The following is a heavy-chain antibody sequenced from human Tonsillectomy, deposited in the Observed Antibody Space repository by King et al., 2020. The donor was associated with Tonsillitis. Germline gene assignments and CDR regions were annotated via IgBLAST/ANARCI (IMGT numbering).Heavy chain of an antibody. D-gene: IGHD5-18*01. CDR3: AIPKFSVETTMVYSYGMDV. J-gene: IGHJ6*02. V-gene: IGHV1-69*09. CDR1: GDTFSSYA. Sequence: QMQLVQSGAEVKKPGSSVKVSCKASGDTFSSYAISWVRQAPGQGLEWMGRIIPIFGITNYAQKFQGRVTLTADKSTSTAYMELSSLRSEDSAVYYCAIPKFSVETTMVYSYGMDVWGQGTTVTVPS. CDR2: IIPIFGIT.